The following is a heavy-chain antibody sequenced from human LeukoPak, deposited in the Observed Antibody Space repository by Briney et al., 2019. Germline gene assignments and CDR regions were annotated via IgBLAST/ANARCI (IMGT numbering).Heavy chain of an antibody. CDR1: GFTFSSYA. CDR3: ARGQTYYYDSSGYYVGGGSDY. CDR2: ISGSGGST. V-gene: IGHV3-23*01. D-gene: IGHD3-22*01. J-gene: IGHJ4*02. Sequence: GGSLRLSCAASGFTFSSYAMSWVRQAPGKGLEWVSAISGSGGSTYYADSVKGRFTISRDNSKNTLYLQMNGLRAEDTAVYYCARGQTYYYDSSGYYVGGGSDYWGQGTLVTVSS.